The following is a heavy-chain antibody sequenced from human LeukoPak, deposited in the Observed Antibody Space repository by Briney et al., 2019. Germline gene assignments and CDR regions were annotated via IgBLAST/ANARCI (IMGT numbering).Heavy chain of an antibody. Sequence: ASVKVSCKASGYTFTGYYMHWVRQAPGQGLEWMGWISAYNGNTNYAQKLQGRVTMTTDTSTSTAYMELRSLRSDDTAVYYCARRAVAGMSEYFQHWGQGTLVTVSS. V-gene: IGHV1-18*04. J-gene: IGHJ1*01. CDR2: ISAYNGNT. CDR1: GYTFTGYY. CDR3: ARRAVAGMSEYFQH. D-gene: IGHD6-19*01.